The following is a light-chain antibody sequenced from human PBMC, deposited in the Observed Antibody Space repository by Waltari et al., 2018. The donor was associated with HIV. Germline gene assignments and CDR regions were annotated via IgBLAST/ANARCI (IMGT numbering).Light chain of an antibody. CDR1: SSDVGGYNA. CDR2: EVS. J-gene: IGLJ2*01. Sequence: QSALTQPASVSGSPGQSISISCTGTSSDVGGYNAVSWYHQHPAKAPKLVILEVSNRSSGVSNRFSGSKSGNRASLTISGLQAEDEAYYYCSSYTSSDTVVFGGGTKVTVL. V-gene: IGLV2-14*01. CDR3: SSYTSSDTVV.